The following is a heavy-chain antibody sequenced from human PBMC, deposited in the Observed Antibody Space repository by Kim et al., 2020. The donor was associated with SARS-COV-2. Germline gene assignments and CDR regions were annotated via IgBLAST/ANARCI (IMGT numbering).Heavy chain of an antibody. J-gene: IGHJ6*02. Sequence: ASVKVSCKASGYTFTSYAMNWVRQAPGQGLEWMGWINTNTGNPTYAQGFTGRFVFSLDTSVSTAYLQISSLKAEDTAVYYCARDRLGRSWSGYPFYYYGMDVWGQGTTVTVSS. CDR3: ARDRLGRSWSGYPFYYYGMDV. CDR2: INTNTGNP. V-gene: IGHV7-4-1*02. D-gene: IGHD3-3*01. CDR1: GYTFTSYA.